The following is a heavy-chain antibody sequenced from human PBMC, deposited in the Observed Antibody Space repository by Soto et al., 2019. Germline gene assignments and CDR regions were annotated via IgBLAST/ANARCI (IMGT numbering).Heavy chain of an antibody. J-gene: IGHJ6*02. V-gene: IGHV3-21*01. Sequence: GGSLRLSCAASGFTFSIYSMNWVRQAPGKGLEWVSSISSTSSYIHYADSVKGRFTISRDSAKNSLYLEMNSLRAEDTAVYYCARDQMIPANYYYYGMDVWGQGTTVTVSS. CDR1: GFTFSIYS. D-gene: IGHD2-15*01. CDR2: ISSTSSYI. CDR3: ARDQMIPANYYYYGMDV.